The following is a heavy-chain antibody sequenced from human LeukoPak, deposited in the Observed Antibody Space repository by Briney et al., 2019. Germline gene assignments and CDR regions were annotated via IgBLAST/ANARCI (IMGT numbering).Heavy chain of an antibody. CDR1: GFTFSGSA. Sequence: GGSLRLSCAASGFTFSGSAMHWVRRASGKGLEWVGRIRSKANSYATAYAASVKGRFTISRDDSKNTAYLQMNSLKTEDTAVYYCTRPGIAVAGSDYWGQGTLVTASS. J-gene: IGHJ4*02. V-gene: IGHV3-73*01. CDR3: TRPGIAVAGSDY. CDR2: IRSKANSYAT. D-gene: IGHD6-19*01.